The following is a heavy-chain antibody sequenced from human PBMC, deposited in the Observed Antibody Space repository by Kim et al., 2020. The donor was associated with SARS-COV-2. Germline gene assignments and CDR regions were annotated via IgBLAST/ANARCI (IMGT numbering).Heavy chain of an antibody. D-gene: IGHD3-9*01. CDR3: ARPYYDILTGYYRPFDY. CDR2: ISYDGSNK. CDR1: GFTFSSYG. Sequence: GGSLRLSCAASGFTFSSYGMHWVRQAPGKGLEWVAVISYDGSNKYYADSVKGRFTISRDNSKNTLYLQMNSLRAEDTAVYYCARPYYDILTGYYRPFDY. V-gene: IGHV3-33*05. J-gene: IGHJ4*01.